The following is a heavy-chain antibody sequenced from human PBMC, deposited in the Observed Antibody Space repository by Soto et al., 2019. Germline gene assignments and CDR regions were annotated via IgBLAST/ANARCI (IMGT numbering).Heavy chain of an antibody. V-gene: IGHV3-30*18. CDR1: GFTSSSYD. D-gene: IGHD6-19*01. J-gene: IGHJ4*02. CDR3: GKDRSGSSGLDY. Sequence: QVQPVESGGGVVQPGRSLRLSCAASGFTSSSYDMHWVRQAPGKGLEWVAIISHDGSSKYYTDSVKGRLTISRDNSKNTLYLQMNSLRVEDTAVYYCGKDRSGSSGLDYWGQGTLVTVSS. CDR2: ISHDGSSK.